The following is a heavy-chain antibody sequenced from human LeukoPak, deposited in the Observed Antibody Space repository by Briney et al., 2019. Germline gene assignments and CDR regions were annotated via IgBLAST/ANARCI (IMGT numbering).Heavy chain of an antibody. CDR1: GFTFSSYA. Sequence: GGSLRLSCAASGFTFSSYAMSWVRLAPGKGLEWVSAISGSGGSTYYADSVKGRFTISRDNSKNTLYLQMNSLRAEDTAVYYCAKVHYYDSSGYYYVSRYFDYWGQGTLVTVSS. CDR2: ISGSGGST. V-gene: IGHV3-23*01. J-gene: IGHJ4*02. D-gene: IGHD3-22*01. CDR3: AKVHYYDSSGYYYVSRYFDY.